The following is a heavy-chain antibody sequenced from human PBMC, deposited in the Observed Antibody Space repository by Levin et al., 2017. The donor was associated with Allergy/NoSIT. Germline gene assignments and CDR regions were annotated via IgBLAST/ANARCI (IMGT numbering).Heavy chain of an antibody. J-gene: IGHJ4*02. Sequence: GGSLRLSCVVSGFTFSVYGIHWVRQAPGEGLEWVAVISYDGNTQYYADSVKGRFTISRDNSKNTLFLEMTSLRTEDTAIYYCAKDRASYRIQGASFEYWGQGALVTVSS. CDR1: GFTFSVYG. D-gene: IGHD3-10*01. CDR3: AKDRASYRIQGASFEY. CDR2: ISYDGNTQ. V-gene: IGHV3-30*18.